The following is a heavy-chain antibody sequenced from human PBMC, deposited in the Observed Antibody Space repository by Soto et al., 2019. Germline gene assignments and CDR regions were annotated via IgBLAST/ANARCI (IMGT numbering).Heavy chain of an antibody. CDR2: TLYSGNS. CDR1: GGSVSSGGYY. D-gene: IGHD6-19*01. V-gene: IGHV4-61*08. Sequence: QVQLQESGPGQVKPSETLSLTCSVSGGSVSSGGYYWTWIRQPPGKGLEWIGYTLYSGNSNYNPSLKSRVTLSVETSKNQFSLKLSSVTAADTAVYYCATFGSDWNYWGQGTLVTVSS. J-gene: IGHJ4*02. CDR3: ATFGSDWNY.